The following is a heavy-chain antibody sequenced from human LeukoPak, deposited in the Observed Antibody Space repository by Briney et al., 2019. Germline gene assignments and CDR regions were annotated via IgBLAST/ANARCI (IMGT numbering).Heavy chain of an antibody. V-gene: IGHV4-39*07. J-gene: IGHJ4*02. CDR1: GGSISGSSYY. D-gene: IGHD2-15*01. CDR2: IYYSGST. Sequence: SETLSLTCTVSGGSISGSSYYWGWIRQPPGKGLEWIGNIYYSGSTYYNPSLKSRVTISVDTSKNQFSLKLSSVTAADTAVYYCARSDRWGYYYFDYWGQGTLVTVSS. CDR3: ARSDRWGYYYFDY.